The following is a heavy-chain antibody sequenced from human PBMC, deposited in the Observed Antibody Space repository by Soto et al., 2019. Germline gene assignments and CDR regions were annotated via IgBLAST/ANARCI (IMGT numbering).Heavy chain of an antibody. CDR3: AIIHSGSFGFDI. Sequence: QVQLVESGGGVVQPGRSLRLSCVASGITFNLYDVYWVRQAPGKGLEWVALISYDGSHKYYADSVKGRFTISRDNSKKALYLQLVNLRPDDTAVYHCAIIHSGSFGFDIWGQGTVVTFSS. D-gene: IGHD1-26*01. CDR1: GITFNLYD. J-gene: IGHJ3*02. CDR2: ISYDGSHK. V-gene: IGHV3-30*03.